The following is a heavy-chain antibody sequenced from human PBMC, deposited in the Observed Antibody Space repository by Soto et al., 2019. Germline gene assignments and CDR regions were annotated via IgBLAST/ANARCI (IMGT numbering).Heavy chain of an antibody. CDR2: IKQEGRKK. Sequence: TLRLPFAAPGFNLIRHWITWVRQAPGEGLELVANIKQEGRKKNYVDSVKGRFTISRDNAKNSLFLQMNSLRAEDTAVYYCARDGSNWNPYQRGNWFDPWGQGTLVTVSS. CDR3: ARDGSNWNPYQRGNWFDP. V-gene: IGHV3-7*01. CDR1: GFNLIRHW. J-gene: IGHJ5*02. D-gene: IGHD1-1*01.